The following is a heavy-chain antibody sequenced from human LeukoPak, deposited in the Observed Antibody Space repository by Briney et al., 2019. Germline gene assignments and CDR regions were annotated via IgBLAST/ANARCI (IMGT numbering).Heavy chain of an antibody. CDR2: IYYSGST. Sequence: PSQTLSLTCTVSGGSISSGGYYWSWIRQHPGKGLEWIGYIYYSGSTYYNPSLKSRVTISVDTSKNQFSLKLSSETAADTAVYYCARERIAAGYYFDYWGPGTLVTVSS. D-gene: IGHD6-6*01. J-gene: IGHJ4*02. CDR1: GGSISSGGYY. V-gene: IGHV4-31*03. CDR3: ARERIAAGYYFDY.